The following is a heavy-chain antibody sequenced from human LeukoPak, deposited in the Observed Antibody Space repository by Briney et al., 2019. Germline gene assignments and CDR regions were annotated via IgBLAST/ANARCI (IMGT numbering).Heavy chain of an antibody. Sequence: PSETLSLTCTVSGGSISSSSYYWGWIRQPPGKGLEWIGSIYYSGSTNYNPSLKSRVTISVDTSKNQFSLKLSSVTAVDTAVYYCARAEQRRLQFDYWGQGTLVTVSS. CDR2: IYYSGST. CDR3: ARAEQRRLQFDY. D-gene: IGHD5-24*01. CDR1: GGSISSSSYY. V-gene: IGHV4-39*07. J-gene: IGHJ4*02.